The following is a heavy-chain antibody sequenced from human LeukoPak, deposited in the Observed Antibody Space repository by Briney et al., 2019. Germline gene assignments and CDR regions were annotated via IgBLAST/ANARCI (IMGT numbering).Heavy chain of an antibody. CDR2: IHYSGP. CDR3: ARSHDNSGYAPFDY. CDR1: GGSSVVTT. D-gene: IGHD3-22*01. V-gene: IGHV4-59*01. Sequence: SETLSLTCTVSGGSSVVTTGAGSGSPQGKGLEWIGYIHYSGPYYNPSFKRRVNISGDTSKNQFSLKVNSVTVADTAIYYCARSHDNSGYAPFDYWGQGTLVTVSS. J-gene: IGHJ4*02.